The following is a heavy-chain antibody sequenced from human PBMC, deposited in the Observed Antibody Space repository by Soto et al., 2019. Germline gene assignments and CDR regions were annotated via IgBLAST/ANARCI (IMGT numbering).Heavy chain of an antibody. CDR3: ATRITVFGLLRPPVDP. CDR1: GGSVNGYY. CDR2: INHTGGT. V-gene: IGHV4-34*02. D-gene: IGHD3-3*01. J-gene: IGHJ5*02. Sequence: QVHLQQWGAGLLKPSETLSLTCAVYGGSVNGYYWNWIRQPPGKGLEWIGEINHTGGTHYNPSLKGRVTMSVDTSKDQFSLRLRSVNAADTAIYYCATRITVFGLLRPPVDPWGQGTQVPVSS.